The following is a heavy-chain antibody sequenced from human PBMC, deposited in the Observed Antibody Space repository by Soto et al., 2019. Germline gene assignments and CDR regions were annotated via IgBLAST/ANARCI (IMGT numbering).Heavy chain of an antibody. CDR2: IYWDDDK. CDR3: AHRVLRTVFGLVTTTAIYFDF. V-gene: IGHV2-5*02. D-gene: IGHD3-3*01. CDR1: GFSLTTSGVG. Sequence: QITLNESGPTQVKPRQTLTLTCTFSGFSLTTSGVGVGWIRQSPGKAPEWLALIYWDDDKRYSPSLKSRLTINKDTAKNQVVLTMADLDPADTAIYYCAHRVLRTVFGLVTTTAIYFDFWGQGTPVAVSS. J-gene: IGHJ4*02.